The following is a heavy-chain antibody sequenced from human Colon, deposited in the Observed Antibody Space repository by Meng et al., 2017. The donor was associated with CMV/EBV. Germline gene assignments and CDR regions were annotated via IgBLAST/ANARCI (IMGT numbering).Heavy chain of an antibody. J-gene: IGHJ4*02. D-gene: IGHD3-3*01. CDR1: GGSFNAYY. Sequence: QVTLQEGGPGLLKPAETLSLTGAISGGSFNAYYLTWIRQSPGKGLEWIGELNHSGSTNYNPSLKSRVTISIDTSKRHFSLRLTSVTAADTAVYYCARGRNGWLLPLDSWGQGTLVTVSS. CDR2: LNHSGST. V-gene: IGHV4-34*01. CDR3: ARGRNGWLLPLDS.